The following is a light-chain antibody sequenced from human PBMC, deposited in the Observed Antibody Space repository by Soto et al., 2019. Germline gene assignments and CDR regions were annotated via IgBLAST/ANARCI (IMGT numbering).Light chain of an antibody. V-gene: IGLV2-14*01. CDR3: NSQTTSGIRV. CDR2: EVS. J-gene: IGLJ1*01. CDR1: SRDVGDSNH. Sequence: QSALTHPASVSGFTGQSISICCTETSRDVGDSNHVTWYQQDPGKTPRLIIYEVSYRPSGVSNRFSGSKSGYTASLTISGRQAQDQADYYCNSQTTSGIRVFGTGTKVTVL.